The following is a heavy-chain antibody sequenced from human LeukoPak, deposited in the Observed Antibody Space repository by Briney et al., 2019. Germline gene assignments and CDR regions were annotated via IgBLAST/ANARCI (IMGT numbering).Heavy chain of an antibody. CDR1: GFTFSSYA. V-gene: IGHV3-23*01. CDR2: ISDSGGST. CDR3: TREDHSNYNY. D-gene: IGHD4-11*01. J-gene: IGHJ4*02. Sequence: PGGSLRLSCAASGFTFSSYAMSWVRQAPGKGLEWVSAISDSGGSTYYADSVKGRFTISRDNSKNSLYLQMNSLRAEDTAVYYCTREDHSNYNYWGQGTLVTVSS.